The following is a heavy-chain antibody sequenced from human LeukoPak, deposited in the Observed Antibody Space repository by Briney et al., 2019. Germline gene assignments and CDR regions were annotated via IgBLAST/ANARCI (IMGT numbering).Heavy chain of an antibody. V-gene: IGHV3-21*01. CDR3: ARDQTLSTVTYDY. Sequence: PGGSLRLSCAAAGFTFSSYSMNWVRQAPGKGLEWVSSISSSSSYISYADSVKGRFTISRDNARNSLYLQMNSLRAEDTAIYYCARDQTLSTVTYDYWGQGTLVTVSS. CDR2: ISSSSSYI. CDR1: GFTFSSYS. J-gene: IGHJ4*02. D-gene: IGHD4-17*01.